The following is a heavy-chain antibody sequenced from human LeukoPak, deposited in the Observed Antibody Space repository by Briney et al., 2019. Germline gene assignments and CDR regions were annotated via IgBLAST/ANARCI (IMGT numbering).Heavy chain of an antibody. J-gene: IGHJ4*02. Sequence: SETLSLTCTVSGGSISSSSYYWGWIRQPPGKGLEWIGSIYYSGSTYYNPSLKSRVTISVDTSKNQFSLRLSSVTAADTAVYYCARHIKGGVVVLFDYWGQGTLVTVSS. CDR1: GGSISSSSYY. CDR2: IYYSGST. CDR3: ARHIKGGVVVLFDY. V-gene: IGHV4-39*01. D-gene: IGHD2-2*01.